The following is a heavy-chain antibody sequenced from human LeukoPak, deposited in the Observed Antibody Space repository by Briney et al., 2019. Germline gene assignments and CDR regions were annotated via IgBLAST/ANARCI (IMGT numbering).Heavy chain of an antibody. CDR1: GGSFSGYY. V-gene: IGHV4-34*01. CDR3: ARVDYDFWSGYKTNWFDH. J-gene: IGHJ5*02. Sequence: SETLSLTCAVYGGSFSGYYWSWLRQPPGKGLEWIGEINHSGSTNYNPSLKSRVTISVDTSKNQFSLKLSSVTAADTAVYYCARVDYDFWSGYKTNWFDHWGQGTLVTVSS. CDR2: INHSGST. D-gene: IGHD3-3*01.